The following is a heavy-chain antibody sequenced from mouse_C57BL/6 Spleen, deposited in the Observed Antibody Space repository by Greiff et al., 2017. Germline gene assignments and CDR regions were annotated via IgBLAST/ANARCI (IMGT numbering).Heavy chain of an antibody. CDR1: GYTFTDYN. J-gene: IGHJ1*03. CDR2: INPNNGGT. Sequence: VQLQQSGPELVQPGASVKMSCKASGYTFTDYNMHWVKQSHGKSLEWIGYINPNNGGTSYNQKFKGKATLTVNKSSSTAYMELRSLTSEDSAVYYCAREVDYYGSSHWYFDVWGTGTTVTVSS. CDR3: AREVDYYGSSHWYFDV. D-gene: IGHD1-1*01. V-gene: IGHV1-22*01.